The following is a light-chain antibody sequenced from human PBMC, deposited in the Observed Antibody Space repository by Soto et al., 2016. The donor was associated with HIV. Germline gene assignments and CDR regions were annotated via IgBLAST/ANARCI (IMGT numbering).Light chain of an antibody. CDR2: ATY. CDR1: QAINSR. CDR3: QQYNSYPLT. Sequence: DIQMTQSPSSVSASVGDRVTITCRASQAINSRLAWYQQKPGKAPEVLITATYTLQAGVPSRFSGSASGGTGTDFTLTIDSLQPEDFATYYCQQYNSYPLTFGGGTKVEIK. V-gene: IGKV1-12*01. J-gene: IGKJ4*01.